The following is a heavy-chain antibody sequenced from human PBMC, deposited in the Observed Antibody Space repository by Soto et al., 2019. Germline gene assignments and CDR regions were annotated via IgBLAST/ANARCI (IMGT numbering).Heavy chain of an antibody. CDR1: GGSISSYY. J-gene: IGHJ5*02. D-gene: IGHD3-3*01. CDR3: AKVNDFWTGYYSTNWFDP. Sequence: ASETLSLTCTVSGGSISSYYWSWIRQPPGKGLEWIGYIYYSGSTNYNPSLKSRVTISVDTSKNQFSLKLSSVTAADTAVYYCAKVNDFWTGYYSTNWFDPWAQGTLVTVSS. CDR2: IYYSGST. V-gene: IGHV4-59*01.